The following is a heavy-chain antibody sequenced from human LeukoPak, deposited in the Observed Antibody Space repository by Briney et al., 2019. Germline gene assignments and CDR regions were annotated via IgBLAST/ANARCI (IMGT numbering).Heavy chain of an antibody. D-gene: IGHD4-23*01. Sequence: GRSLRLSCVASGFTSDAMHWVRQSPGKGLEWVSGISWNSGTIGYADSVKGRFTVSRDNAKNSVYLQMNSLRAEDMALYYCAKSYINYGGNSADAFGIWDQGTMVTVSS. CDR1: GFTSDA. CDR2: ISWNSGTI. CDR3: AKSYINYGGNSADAFGI. J-gene: IGHJ3*02. V-gene: IGHV3-9*02.